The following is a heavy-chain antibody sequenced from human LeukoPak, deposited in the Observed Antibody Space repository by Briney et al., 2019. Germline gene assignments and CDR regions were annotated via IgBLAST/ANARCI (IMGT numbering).Heavy chain of an antibody. J-gene: IGHJ4*02. Sequence: GGSLRLSCIVSQFSFINAWMSWVRQAPGKGLEWVGRIKTKPDGGTTHYAAPVKGRFTISRDDSKNTLYLHMNSLKTEDTAVYYCTTDSFWNYFDYWGQGTLVTVSS. D-gene: IGHD1-1*01. CDR3: TTDSFWNYFDY. CDR1: QFSFINAW. CDR2: IKTKPDGGTT. V-gene: IGHV3-15*01.